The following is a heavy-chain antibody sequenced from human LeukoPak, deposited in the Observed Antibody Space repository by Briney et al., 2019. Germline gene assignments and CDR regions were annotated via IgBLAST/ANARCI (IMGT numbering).Heavy chain of an antibody. CDR2: ISSSDRTI. Sequence: GGSLRLSCAASGFTFRDYDMTWIRQAPGKGLEWVSYISSSDRTIYNAESVKGRFTISRDNSKNTLYLQMNSLRAEDTAVYYCARRAGAYSHPYDYWGQGTLVTVSS. CDR1: GFTFRDYD. CDR3: ARRAGAYSHPYDY. V-gene: IGHV3-11*01. D-gene: IGHD4/OR15-4a*01. J-gene: IGHJ4*02.